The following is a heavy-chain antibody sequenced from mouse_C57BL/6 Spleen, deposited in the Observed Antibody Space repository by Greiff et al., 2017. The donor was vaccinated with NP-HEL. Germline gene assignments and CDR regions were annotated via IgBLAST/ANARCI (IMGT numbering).Heavy chain of an antibody. CDR3: ARRRGQLTYAMDY. CDR1: GYSFTGYY. J-gene: IGHJ4*01. CDR2: INPSTGGT. D-gene: IGHD3-2*02. V-gene: IGHV1-42*01. Sequence: VQLQQSGPELVKPGASVKISCKASGYSFTGYYMNWVKQSPEKSLEWIGEINPSTGGTTYNQKFKAKATLTVDKSSSTAYMQLKSLTSEDSAVYYCARRRGQLTYAMDYWGQGTSVTVSS.